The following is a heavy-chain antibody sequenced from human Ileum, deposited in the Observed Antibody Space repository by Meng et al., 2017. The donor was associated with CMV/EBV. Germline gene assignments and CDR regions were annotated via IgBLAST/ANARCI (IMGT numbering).Heavy chain of an antibody. V-gene: IGHV3-7*01. CDR1: GFSFSEYW. CDR2: INGDASKI. J-gene: IGHJ4*02. Sequence: GGSLRLSCAGSGFSFSEYWMSWVRQAPGKGPEWVATINGDASKIYYVDSVTGRFTISRDNVKNSLYLHMTSLRVDDTAIYYCTRDGLNGWNPFDYWGQGTLVTVSS. D-gene: IGHD3-9*01. CDR3: TRDGLNGWNPFDY.